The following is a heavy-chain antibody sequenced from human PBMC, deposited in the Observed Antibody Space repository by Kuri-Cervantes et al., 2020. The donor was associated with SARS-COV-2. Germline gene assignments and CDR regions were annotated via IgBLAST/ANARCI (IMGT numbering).Heavy chain of an antibody. V-gene: IGHV3-15*01. Sequence: GGSLRLSCAASGFTFSNAWMSWVRQAPGKGLEWVGRIKSKTDGGTTDYAAPVKGRFTISRDDSKNTLYLQMNSLKTEDTAVYYCARDGLLRFLEWLFMYYFDYWGQGTLVTVSS. D-gene: IGHD3-3*01. J-gene: IGHJ4*02. CDR3: ARDGLLRFLEWLFMYYFDY. CDR2: IKSKTDGGTT. CDR1: GFTFSNAW.